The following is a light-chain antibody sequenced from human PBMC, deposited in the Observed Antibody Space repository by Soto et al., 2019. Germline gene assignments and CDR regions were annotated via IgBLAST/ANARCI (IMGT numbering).Light chain of an antibody. CDR1: QSVSSN. J-gene: IGKJ2*01. CDR2: DAS. CDR3: QQYNTWPPKYT. V-gene: IGKV3D-15*01. Sequence: EIVMTQSPATLSVSPGERATLSCRASQSVSSNLAWYQQKPGQAPRLLIYDASTRSTGLPARFSGGGSGTDFTLTISSLQSEDSAVYYCQQYNTWPPKYTFGQGTKLEIK.